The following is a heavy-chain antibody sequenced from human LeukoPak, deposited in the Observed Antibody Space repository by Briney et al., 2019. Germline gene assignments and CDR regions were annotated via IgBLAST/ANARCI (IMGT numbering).Heavy chain of an antibody. D-gene: IGHD3-10*01. J-gene: IGHJ4*02. Sequence: GASVKVSCKASGYTFTGYYMHWVRQAPGQGLEWMGWINPSSGGTDYAQKFQGRVTMTRDTSISTAYMELSRLRSDDTAVYYCARAPPYYGSGSYYGDFDYWGQGTLVTVSS. CDR1: GYTFTGYY. V-gene: IGHV1-2*02. CDR3: ARAPPYYGSGSYYGDFDY. CDR2: INPSSGGT.